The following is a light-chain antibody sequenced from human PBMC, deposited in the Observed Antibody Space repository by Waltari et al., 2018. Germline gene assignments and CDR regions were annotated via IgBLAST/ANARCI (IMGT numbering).Light chain of an antibody. V-gene: IGLV2-11*01. CDR2: DVS. J-gene: IGLJ1*01. CDR3: CSYAGSYTFDV. Sequence: QSALTQPRSVSGSPGQSVTISCTASNSDVGGFKSVPWYQQHPVKAPKLMIYDVSKRPSGVPDRFSGSKSGNTASLTISGLQAEDEADYYCCSYAGSYTFDVFGTGTKVTVL. CDR1: NSDVGGFKS.